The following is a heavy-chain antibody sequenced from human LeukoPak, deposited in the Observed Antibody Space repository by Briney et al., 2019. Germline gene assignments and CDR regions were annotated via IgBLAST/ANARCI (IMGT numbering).Heavy chain of an antibody. CDR2: IYYSGST. CDR1: GGSISSYY. V-gene: IGHV4-59*12. CDR3: ARRPLGYCSSTSCPTPYYFDY. D-gene: IGHD2-2*01. J-gene: IGHJ4*02. Sequence: SETLSLTCTVSGGSISSYYWSWIRQPPGKGLEWIGYIYYSGSTNYNPSLKSRVTISVDTSKNQFSLKLSSVTAADTAVYYCARRPLGYCSSTSCPTPYYFDYWGQGTLVTVSS.